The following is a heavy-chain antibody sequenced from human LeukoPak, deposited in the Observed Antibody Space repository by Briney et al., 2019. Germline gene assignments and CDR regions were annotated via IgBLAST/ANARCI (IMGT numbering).Heavy chain of an antibody. CDR1: GFTFSSYG. J-gene: IGHJ4*02. Sequence: TGGSLRLSCAASGFTFSSYGMHWVRQAPGKGLEWVAFIRYDGSNKYYADSVKGRFTISRDNSKNTLYLQMNSLRAEDTAVYYCAKGGDFWSGQEVDYWGQGTLVTVSS. V-gene: IGHV3-30*02. D-gene: IGHD3-3*01. CDR2: IRYDGSNK. CDR3: AKGGDFWSGQEVDY.